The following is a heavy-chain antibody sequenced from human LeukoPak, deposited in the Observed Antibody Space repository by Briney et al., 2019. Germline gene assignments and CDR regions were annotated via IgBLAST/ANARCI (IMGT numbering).Heavy chain of an antibody. CDR3: ARDGDTVLTRVYYDYMDI. D-gene: IGHD4-23*01. CDR2: ISSSSSYI. J-gene: IGHJ6*03. Sequence: NSGGPLRLSCAASGFTFSSYTMNWGRHAPAEERVWVSSISSSSSYIYYVDSVKGRFTISRDNVKKSLYLQMNTLRAEDTALYYCARDGDTVLTRVYYDYMDIWGKGTTVTISS. CDR1: GFTFSSYT. V-gene: IGHV3-21*01.